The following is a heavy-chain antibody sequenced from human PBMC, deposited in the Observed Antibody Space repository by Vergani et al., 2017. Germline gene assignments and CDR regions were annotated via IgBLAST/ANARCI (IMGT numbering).Heavy chain of an antibody. CDR3: AKQYFVSGNYLFVY. CDR1: EFTFSNYA. D-gene: IGHD3-10*01. V-gene: IGHV3-23*01. CDR2: ISGSGMSA. Sequence: EVQLLESGGGLVQPGGSLRLICAASEFTFSNYAMNWVRQAPGKGLEWVSGISGSGMSAYYTDSVKGRFTISRDNSKNMLILQMNNLRTEDTAIYYCAKQYFVSGNYLFVYWGQGTLVTVSS. J-gene: IGHJ4*02.